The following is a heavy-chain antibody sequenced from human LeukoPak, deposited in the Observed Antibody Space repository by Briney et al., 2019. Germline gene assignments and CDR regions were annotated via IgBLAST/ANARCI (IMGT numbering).Heavy chain of an antibody. CDR2: ISAYNGNT. D-gene: IGHD3-22*01. V-gene: IGHV1-18*01. J-gene: IGHJ4*02. CDR3: ARDQGYYDTSGHDY. Sequence: ASVKVSCKASGYTFTTYGVSWVRQAPGQGLEWMGWISAYNGNTNYAQKLQDRVTMTTDTSTSTAYMELRSLRSDDTAVYYCARDQGYYDTSGHDYWGQGTLVTVSS. CDR1: GYTFTTYG.